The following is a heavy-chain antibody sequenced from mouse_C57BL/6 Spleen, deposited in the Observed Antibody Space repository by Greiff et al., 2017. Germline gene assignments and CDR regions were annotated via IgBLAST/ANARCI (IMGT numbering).Heavy chain of an antibody. CDR1: GYTFTTYP. CDR3: ARRERGNAMDY. V-gene: IGHV1-47*01. CDR2: FNPSNDDT. J-gene: IGHJ4*01. Sequence: QVQLQQSGADLVKPGASVKMSCKASGYTFTTYPIHWMKQNPGKSLEWIGNFNPSNDDTKYNEKFKGKATLTVEKSSSTVYLELSRLTSDDAAVYYCARRERGNAMDYWGQGTSVTVSS.